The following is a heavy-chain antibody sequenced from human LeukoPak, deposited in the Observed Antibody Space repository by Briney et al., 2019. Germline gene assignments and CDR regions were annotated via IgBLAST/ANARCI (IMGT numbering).Heavy chain of an antibody. CDR2: INPNSGGT. CDR3: ARENDFRSGYYTDY. J-gene: IGHJ4*02. V-gene: IGHV1-2*06. CDR1: GYTFTGYY. D-gene: IGHD3-3*01. Sequence: ASVKVSCKASGYTFTGYYMHWVRQAPGQGLEWMGRINPNSGGTNYAQKFQGRVTMTRDTSISTAYMELSRLRSDDTAVYYCARENDFRSGYYTDYWGQGTLVTVSS.